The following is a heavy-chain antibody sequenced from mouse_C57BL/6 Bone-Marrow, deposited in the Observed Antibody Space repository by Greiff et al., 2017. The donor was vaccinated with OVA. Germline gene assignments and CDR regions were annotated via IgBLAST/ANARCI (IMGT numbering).Heavy chain of an antibody. J-gene: IGHJ4*01. CDR3: AKNRSNYPYYYAMDY. Sequence: QVQLQQSGPGLVQPSQSLSITCTVSGFSLTSYGVHWVRQSPGKGLEWLGVIWRGGSTDYNAAFMSRLSITKDNSKSQVFFKMNSLQADDTAIYYCAKNRSNYPYYYAMDYWGQGTSVTVSS. V-gene: IGHV2-5*01. CDR1: GFSLTSYG. CDR2: IWRGGST. D-gene: IGHD2-5*01.